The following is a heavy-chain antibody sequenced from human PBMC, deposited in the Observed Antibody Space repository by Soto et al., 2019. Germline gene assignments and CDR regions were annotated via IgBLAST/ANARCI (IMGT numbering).Heavy chain of an antibody. CDR1: GGTFSSYA. Sequence: QVQLVQSGAEVKKPGSSVKVSCKASGGTFSSYAISWVRQAPGQGLEWMGGIIPISETTNYAQKFQGRVTITAEESKSTAYMELSSLRSEDTAVYYCARSQGSSTSLEIYYYYYYGMDGWGQGTTVTVSS. V-gene: IGHV1-69*01. D-gene: IGHD2-2*01. J-gene: IGHJ6*02. CDR2: IIPISETT. CDR3: ARSQGSSTSLEIYYYYYYGMDG.